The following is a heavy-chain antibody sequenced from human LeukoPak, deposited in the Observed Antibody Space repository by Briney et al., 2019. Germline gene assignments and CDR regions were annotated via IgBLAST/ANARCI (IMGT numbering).Heavy chain of an antibody. D-gene: IGHD4-17*01. Sequence: SETLPLTCTVSGGSISSYYWSWIRQPPGKGLEWIGYIYYSGSTNYNPSLKSRVTISVDTSKNQFSLKLSSVTAADTAVYYCAGRHGDYAGFGYWGQGTLVTVSS. J-gene: IGHJ4*02. CDR3: AGRHGDYAGFGY. CDR2: IYYSGST. CDR1: GGSISSYY. V-gene: IGHV4-59*08.